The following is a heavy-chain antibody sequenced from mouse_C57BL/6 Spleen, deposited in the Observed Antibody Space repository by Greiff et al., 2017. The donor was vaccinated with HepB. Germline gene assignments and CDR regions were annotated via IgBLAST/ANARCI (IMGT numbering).Heavy chain of an antibody. Sequence: EVQLQESGPGLVKPSQSLSLTCSVTGYSITSGYYWNWIRQFPGNKLEWMGYISYDGSNNYNPSLKNRISITRDTSKNQFFLKLNSVTTEDTATYYCARGYDYGSGAMDYWGQGTSVTVSS. D-gene: IGHD2-4*01. CDR1: GYSITSGYY. V-gene: IGHV3-6*01. CDR3: ARGYDYGSGAMDY. CDR2: ISYDGSN. J-gene: IGHJ4*01.